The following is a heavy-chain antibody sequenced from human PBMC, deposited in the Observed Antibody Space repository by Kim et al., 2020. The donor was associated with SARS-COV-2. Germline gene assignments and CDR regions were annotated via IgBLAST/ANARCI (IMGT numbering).Heavy chain of an antibody. V-gene: IGHV4-39*01. CDR3: ANIGGPFDY. Sequence: SGRTYYNPALKSRVTISVDTSKNQFSLKLSSVTAADTAVYYCANIGGPFDYGGQGALVTVSS. J-gene: IGHJ4*02. D-gene: IGHD1-26*01. CDR2: SGRT.